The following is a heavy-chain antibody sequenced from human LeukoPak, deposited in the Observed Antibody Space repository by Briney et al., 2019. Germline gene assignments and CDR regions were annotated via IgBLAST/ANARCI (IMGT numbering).Heavy chain of an antibody. CDR3: ARDSGGHNYALDGFDI. CDR2: ISSRCRTI. Sequence: PGGSLRLSCAASGFTFSTSEMNWVRQAPGKGLAWISYISSRCRTIFYADSVKGRFIISRDNAKNSLYLQMNSLRAEDTAVYYCARDSGGHNYALDGFDIWGQGTMVTVSS. V-gene: IGHV3-48*03. D-gene: IGHD5-24*01. J-gene: IGHJ3*02. CDR1: GFTFSTSE.